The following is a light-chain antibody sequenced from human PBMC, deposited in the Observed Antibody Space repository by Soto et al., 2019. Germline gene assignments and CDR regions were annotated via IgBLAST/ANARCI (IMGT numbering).Light chain of an antibody. CDR2: GAS. Sequence: IVMTQSPATLSLSPGERATLSCRASQSLGTNLGWYQQKPDQAPRLLIYGASTRATAIPARFSGSGSGTEFTLTIASLQSEDFAVYYCQHYADWPLTFGGGTKVEIK. V-gene: IGKV3-15*01. CDR3: QHYADWPLT. CDR1: QSLGTN. J-gene: IGKJ4*01.